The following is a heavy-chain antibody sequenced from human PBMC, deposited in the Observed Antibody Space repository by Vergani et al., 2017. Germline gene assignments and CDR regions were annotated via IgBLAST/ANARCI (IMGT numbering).Heavy chain of an antibody. Sequence: QVQLEESGGGLVKPGGSLRLSCAASGFTFSDYYMSCIRQAPGKGLEWISYISSSGSARYYGDSVKGRFTISRDNAKNSVYLQMNSLRGEDTAVYYCARTPELGDWYFELWGRGTLVTVSS. CDR1: GFTFSDYY. V-gene: IGHV3-11*04. CDR2: ISSSGSAR. D-gene: IGHD7-27*01. J-gene: IGHJ2*01. CDR3: ARTPELGDWYFEL.